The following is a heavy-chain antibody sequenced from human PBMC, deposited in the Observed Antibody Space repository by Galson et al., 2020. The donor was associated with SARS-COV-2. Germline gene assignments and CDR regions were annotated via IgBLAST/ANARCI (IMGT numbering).Heavy chain of an antibody. CDR2: AQSKTNRGTP. CDR3: TWTTVTLQWDF. Sequence: GGSLRLSCAAYGLTPSNAWTSWVRQAHGNGLEWVGRAQSKTNRGTPNNAAPEKGRFIISRDDSKNTLYLQMDSLTTEDTAVYYCTWTTVTLQWDFWGQGTQVTVSS. CDR1: GLTPSNAW. D-gene: IGHD4-17*01. V-gene: IGHV3-15*01. J-gene: IGHJ4*02.